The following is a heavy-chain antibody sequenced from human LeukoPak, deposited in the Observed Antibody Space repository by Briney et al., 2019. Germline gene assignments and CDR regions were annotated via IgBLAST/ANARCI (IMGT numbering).Heavy chain of an antibody. CDR1: GFTFSSYE. V-gene: IGHV3-48*03. D-gene: IGHD3-10*01. Sequence: GGSLRLSCAASGFTFSSYEMNWVRQAPGKGLEWVSYISTSGTTIYYADSVKGRFTISRDNAKNSLYLQMDSLRAEDTAVYYCARWAYYGSGSYYPPNFDPWSQGTLVTVSS. J-gene: IGHJ5*02. CDR3: ARWAYYGSGSYYPPNFDP. CDR2: ISTSGTTI.